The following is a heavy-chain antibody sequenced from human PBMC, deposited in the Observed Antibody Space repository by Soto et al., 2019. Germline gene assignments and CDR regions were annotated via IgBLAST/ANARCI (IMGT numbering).Heavy chain of an antibody. D-gene: IGHD5-18*01. CDR1: GGSISSSSYY. V-gene: IGHV4-39*01. Sequence: QLQLQESGPGLVKPSETLSLTCTVSGGSISSSSYYWGWIRQPPGKGLEWIGSIYYSGSTYYNPSHKSRVTNSGDPSKNQFSLKLSSVTAADTAVYYCARRRVQLWLMNWFDPWGQGTLVTVSS. CDR2: IYYSGST. CDR3: ARRRVQLWLMNWFDP. J-gene: IGHJ5*02.